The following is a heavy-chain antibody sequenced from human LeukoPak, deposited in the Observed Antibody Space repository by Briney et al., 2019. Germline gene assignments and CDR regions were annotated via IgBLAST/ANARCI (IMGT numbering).Heavy chain of an antibody. CDR2: INHSGST. CDR1: GGSFSGYY. CDR3: ARRGLFRPYNWFDP. V-gene: IGHV4-34*01. D-gene: IGHD2-21*01. J-gene: IGHJ5*02. Sequence: SETLSLTCAVYGGSFSGYYWSWIRQPPGKGLEWIGEINHSGSTNYNPSLKSRVTISVDTSKNQFSLKLSSVTAADTAVYYCARRGLFRPYNWFDPWGQGTLVTVSS.